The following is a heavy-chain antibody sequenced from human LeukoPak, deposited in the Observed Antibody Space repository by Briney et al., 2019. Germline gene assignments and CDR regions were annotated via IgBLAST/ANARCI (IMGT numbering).Heavy chain of an antibody. CDR1: GYTFTGYY. CDR3: ARDRIQLWYPNDAFDI. CDR2: INPNSGGT. D-gene: IGHD5-18*01. V-gene: IGHV1-2*02. J-gene: IGHJ3*02. Sequence: VASVKVSCKASGYTFTGYYMHWVRQAPGQGLEWMGWINPNSGGTNYAQKFQGRVTMTRDTSISTAYMELSRLRSDDTAVYYCARDRIQLWYPNDAFDIWGQGTMVTVSS.